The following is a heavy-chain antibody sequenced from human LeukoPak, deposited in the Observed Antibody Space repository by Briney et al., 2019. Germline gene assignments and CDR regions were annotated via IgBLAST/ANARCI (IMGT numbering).Heavy chain of an antibody. CDR3: ARGVAPGIAVAGGFDY. Sequence: EASVKVSCKASGGTFSSYAISWVRQAPGQGLEWMGGIIPIFGTANYAQKFQGRVTITADESTGTAYMELSSLRSEDTAVYYCARGVAPGIAVAGGFDYWGQGTLVTVSS. CDR1: GGTFSSYA. D-gene: IGHD6-19*01. V-gene: IGHV1-69*13. CDR2: IIPIFGTA. J-gene: IGHJ4*02.